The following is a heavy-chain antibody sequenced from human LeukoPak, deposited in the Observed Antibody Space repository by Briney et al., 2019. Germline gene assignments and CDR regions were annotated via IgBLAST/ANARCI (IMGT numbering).Heavy chain of an antibody. Sequence: LEWIGSIYYTGSTSYNPSLKTRFTISVDTSKNQFSLKLSSVTAADTAVYYCARDRIAALDYWGQGTLVTVSS. V-gene: IGHV4-39*02. CDR2: IYYTGST. J-gene: IGHJ4*02. CDR3: ARDRIAALDY. D-gene: IGHD6-13*01.